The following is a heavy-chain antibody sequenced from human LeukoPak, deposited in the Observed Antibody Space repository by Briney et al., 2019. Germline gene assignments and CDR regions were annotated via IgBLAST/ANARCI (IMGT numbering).Heavy chain of an antibody. CDR1: GDSVASGGYY. D-gene: IGHD3-10*01. CDR3: ARGGRGRNWFDP. V-gene: IGHV4-61*08. Sequence: SETLSLTCTVSGDSVASGGYYWNWIRQPPGKGLEWIGYIYYSVSTNYNLSLKSRVTISVDTSENQFSLKLTSVTAADTAVYYCARGGRGRNWFDPWGQGTLITVSS. J-gene: IGHJ5*02. CDR2: IYYSVST.